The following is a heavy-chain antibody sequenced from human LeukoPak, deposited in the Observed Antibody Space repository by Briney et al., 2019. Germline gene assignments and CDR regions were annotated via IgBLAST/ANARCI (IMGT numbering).Heavy chain of an antibody. J-gene: IGHJ4*02. V-gene: IGHV4-39*01. CDR2: IYYSGSP. Sequence: SETLSLTCTVSGGSISNNNYYWAWIRQPPGKGLECIGSIYYSGSPYYNPPLKSRVTISVDTSKNQVSLRLSSVTAADTAVYYCATWRTAKTGFDYWGQGTLVTVSS. CDR1: GGSISNNNYY. D-gene: IGHD1-1*01. CDR3: ATWRTAKTGFDY.